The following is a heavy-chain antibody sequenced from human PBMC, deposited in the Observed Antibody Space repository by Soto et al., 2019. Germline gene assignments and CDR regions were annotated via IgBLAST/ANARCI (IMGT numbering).Heavy chain of an antibody. CDR2: IYYSGST. J-gene: IGHJ6*02. Sequence: SETLSLTCTVSGGSISSGGYYWSWIRQHPGQGLEWIGYIYYSGSTYYNPSLKSRVTISVDTSKNQFSLKLSSVTAADTAVYYCARDRGTADSSGWEVYYYYYYGMDVWGQGTTVTVSS. D-gene: IGHD6-19*01. CDR3: ARDRGTADSSGWEVYYYYYYGMDV. V-gene: IGHV4-31*03. CDR1: GGSISSGGYY.